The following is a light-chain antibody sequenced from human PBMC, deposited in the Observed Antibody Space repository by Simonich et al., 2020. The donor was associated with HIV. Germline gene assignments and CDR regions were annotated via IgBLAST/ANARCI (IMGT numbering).Light chain of an antibody. CDR3: QQYSRYPVT. J-gene: IGKJ1*01. CDR2: QAS. CDR1: QSIDNW. V-gene: IGKV1-5*03. Sequence: DIQMTQSPSTLSASVGDRVTITCRASQSIDNWLAWYQQRPGKAPKLLIFQASSLESGVPSRFSGSGSGTEFTLTISSLQPDDFATYYCQQYSRYPVTFGQGTKVEIK.